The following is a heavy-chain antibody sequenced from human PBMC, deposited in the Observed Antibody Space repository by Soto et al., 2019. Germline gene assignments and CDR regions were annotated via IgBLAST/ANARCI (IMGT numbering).Heavy chain of an antibody. CDR3: ARHPPRYYYGSGSYPYYYYGMDV. J-gene: IGHJ6*02. V-gene: IGHV5-51*01. CDR2: IYPGDSDT. Sequence: GESLKISCQGSGYSFTSYWIGWVRQMPGKGLEWMGIIYPGDSDTRYSPSFQGQVTISADKSISTAYLQWSSLKASDTAMYYCARHPPRYYYGSGSYPYYYYGMDVWGQGTTVTVSS. D-gene: IGHD3-10*01. CDR1: GYSFTSYW.